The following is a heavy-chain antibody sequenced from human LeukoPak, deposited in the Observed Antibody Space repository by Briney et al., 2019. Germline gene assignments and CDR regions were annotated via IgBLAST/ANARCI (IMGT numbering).Heavy chain of an antibody. CDR3: ARVLYYYDSSGYYYDAFDI. CDR1: GGSISSYY. Sequence: KPSETLSLTCTVSGGSISSYYWSWIRQPPGKGLEWIGYIYYSGSTNYNPSLKSRVTISVDTSKNQFSLKLSSVTAADTAMYYCARVLYYYDSSGYYYDAFDIWGQGTMVTVSS. D-gene: IGHD3-22*01. CDR2: IYYSGST. J-gene: IGHJ3*02. V-gene: IGHV4-59*01.